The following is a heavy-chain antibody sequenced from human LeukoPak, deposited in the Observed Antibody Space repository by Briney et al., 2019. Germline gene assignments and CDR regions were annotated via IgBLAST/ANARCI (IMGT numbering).Heavy chain of an antibody. CDR3: ARDMREMATIDDDAFDI. D-gene: IGHD5-24*01. V-gene: IGHV1-24*01. Sequence: ASVKVSCKVSGYTLTELSMHWVRQAPGKGLEWMGGFDPEDGETIYAQKFQGRVTITADESTSTAYMELSSLRSEDTAVYYCARDMREMATIDDDAFDIWGQGTMVTVSS. CDR1: GYTLTELS. CDR2: FDPEDGET. J-gene: IGHJ3*02.